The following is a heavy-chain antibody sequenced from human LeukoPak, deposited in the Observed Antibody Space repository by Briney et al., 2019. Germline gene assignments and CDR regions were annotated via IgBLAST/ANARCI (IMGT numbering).Heavy chain of an antibody. V-gene: IGHV3-66*01. J-gene: IGHJ6*03. CDR3: ARVLAAADYYYYYYMDV. CDR2: IYSGGST. D-gene: IGHD6-13*01. Sequence: GGSLRLSCAASGFTVSSNYMSWVRQAPGKGLEWGSVIYSGGSTYYADSVKGRFTISRDNSKNTLYLQMNSLRAEDTAVYYCARVLAAADYYYYYYMDVWGKGTTVTISS. CDR1: GFTVSSNY.